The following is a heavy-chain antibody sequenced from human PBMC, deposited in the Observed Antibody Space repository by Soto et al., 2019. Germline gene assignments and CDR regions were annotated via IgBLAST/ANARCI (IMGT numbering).Heavy chain of an antibody. CDR2: ISYDGSNK. V-gene: IGHV3-30-3*01. CDR1: GFTFSSYA. D-gene: IGHD1-26*01. J-gene: IGHJ6*02. CDR3: ARETARVGATPIYGMDV. Sequence: GGSLRLSCAASGFTFSSYAMHWVRQAPGKGLEWVAVISYDGSNKYYADSVKGRFTISRDNSKNTLYLQMNSLRAEDTAVYYCARETARVGATPIYGMDVWGQGTTVTAP.